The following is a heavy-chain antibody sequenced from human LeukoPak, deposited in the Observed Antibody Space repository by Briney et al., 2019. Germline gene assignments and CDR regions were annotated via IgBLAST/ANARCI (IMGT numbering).Heavy chain of an antibody. CDR3: ATATARPDYYYYYMDV. CDR2: IYTSGST. D-gene: IGHD6-6*01. J-gene: IGHJ6*03. V-gene: IGHV4-4*09. Sequence: SQTLSLTCTLSGRSTSSYYWSCIRHPPGNGLEWIGYIYTSGSTNYNPSLKSRVTISVDTSKNQFSLKLSSVTAADTAVYYCATATARPDYYYYYMDVWGKGTTVTVSS. CDR1: GRSTSSYY.